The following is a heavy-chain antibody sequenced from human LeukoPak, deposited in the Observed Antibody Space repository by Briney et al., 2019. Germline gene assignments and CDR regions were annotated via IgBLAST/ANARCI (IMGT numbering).Heavy chain of an antibody. CDR3: ANANYYGSGSYADH. V-gene: IGHV3-30*18. CDR1: GFTFNNYG. J-gene: IGHJ4*02. CDR2: ISYDGSNT. D-gene: IGHD3-10*01. Sequence: PGRSLRLSCAASGFTFNNYGMHWVRQAPGKGLEWVSIISYDGSNTYYADSVKGRSTISRDNSKNTLYLQMNSLRAEDTAVYYCANANYYGSGSYADHWGQGTLVTVSS.